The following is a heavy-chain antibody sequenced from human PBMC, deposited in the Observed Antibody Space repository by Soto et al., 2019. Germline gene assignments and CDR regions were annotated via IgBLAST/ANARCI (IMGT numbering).Heavy chain of an antibody. J-gene: IGHJ4*02. CDR1: GGSISTYC. Sequence: QVQLQQSGPGLVKPSETLSLTCTVSGGSISTYCWSWIRQPPGKGLEWIGYIYYGGSANYNPSLESRVTISLDRSKKQFSLRLNSVTAADTAVYYCSRGGHCTDGVCSALDYWGQGTLVTVSS. CDR3: SRGGHCTDGVCSALDY. V-gene: IGHV4-59*08. D-gene: IGHD2-8*01. CDR2: IYYGGSA.